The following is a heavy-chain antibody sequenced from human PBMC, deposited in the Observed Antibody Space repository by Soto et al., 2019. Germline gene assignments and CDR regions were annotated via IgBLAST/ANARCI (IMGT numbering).Heavy chain of an antibody. CDR3: VKATDLSYIPQLRFDS. J-gene: IGHJ5*01. CDR2: ISSNGGST. D-gene: IGHD1-1*01. Sequence: GGSLRLSCSASGFTFSSYAMHWVRQAPGKGLEYVSAISSNGGSTYYADSVKGRFTISRDNSKNTLYLQMSSLRAEDTAVYYCVKATDLSYIPQLRFDSWGQGTLVTVSS. V-gene: IGHV3-64D*06. CDR1: GFTFSSYA.